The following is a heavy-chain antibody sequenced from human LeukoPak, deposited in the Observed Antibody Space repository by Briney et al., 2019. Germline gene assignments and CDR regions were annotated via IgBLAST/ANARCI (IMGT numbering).Heavy chain of an antibody. CDR2: IYSGGSI. CDR3: ARDPDSSGHYDY. CDR1: GFTVSTNY. Sequence: GGSLRLPCAASGFTVSTNYMSWVRQAPGKGLEWVSIIYSGGSIYYADSVKGRFTISRDNSKNTLYLQMNSLRAEDTAVYYCARDPDSSGHYDYWGQGTLVTVSS. D-gene: IGHD3-22*01. J-gene: IGHJ4*02. V-gene: IGHV3-66*01.